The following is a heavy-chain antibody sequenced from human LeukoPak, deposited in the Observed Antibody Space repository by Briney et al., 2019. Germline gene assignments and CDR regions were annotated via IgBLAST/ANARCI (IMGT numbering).Heavy chain of an antibody. J-gene: IGHJ3*02. Sequence: GGSLRLSCAASGFTFSSYSMNWVRQAPGRGLEWVSSISSSSSYIYYADSVKSRFTISRDNARNSLYLQMNSLRAEDTAVYYCARDRHYDSSGYSRWSDAFDIWGQGTMVTVSS. D-gene: IGHD3-22*01. CDR1: GFTFSSYS. CDR3: ARDRHYDSSGYSRWSDAFDI. V-gene: IGHV3-21*01. CDR2: ISSSSSYI.